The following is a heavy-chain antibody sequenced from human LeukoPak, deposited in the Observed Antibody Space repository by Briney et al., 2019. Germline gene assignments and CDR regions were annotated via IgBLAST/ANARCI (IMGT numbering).Heavy chain of an antibody. J-gene: IGHJ4*02. CDR1: GGSISSYY. CDR2: IYYSGNT. V-gene: IGHV4-59*01. D-gene: IGHD5-18*01. Sequence: SETLSLTCTVSGGSISSYYWSWIRQPPGNGLEWIGYIYYSGNTNYNPSLKSRVTISVDTSKNQFSLKLSSVTAADTAIYYCARGYSYGSYYFDNWGQGTLVTVSS. CDR3: ARGYSYGSYYFDN.